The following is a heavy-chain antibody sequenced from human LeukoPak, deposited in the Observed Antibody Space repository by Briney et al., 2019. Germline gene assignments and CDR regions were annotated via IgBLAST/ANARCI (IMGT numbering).Heavy chain of an antibody. J-gene: IGHJ4*01. D-gene: IGHD3-22*01. Sequence: GGSLRLSCEASGFSVGDNYMTWVRQAPGKGPEWVSVIYRFGSTIYADSVQGRFTISRDTSNNTLFLQMNSLRAEDTAVYYCVRDYFTTISGYHEYYLDLWGHGTLVTVSS. V-gene: IGHV3-53*01. CDR2: IYRFGST. CDR1: GFSVGDNY. CDR3: VRDYFTTISGYHEYYLDL.